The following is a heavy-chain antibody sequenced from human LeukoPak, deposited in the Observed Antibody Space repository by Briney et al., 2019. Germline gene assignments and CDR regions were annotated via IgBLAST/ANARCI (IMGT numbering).Heavy chain of an antibody. CDR1: GYTVSSNY. V-gene: IGHV3-23*01. Sequence: PGGSLRLSCAASGYTVSSNYMSWVRQAPGKGLEWVSGISITGGSTHYADSVKGRFTISRDNSKSTLYLQMNSLRAEDTAVYYCAKTKSTVTRDDYWGQGTLVTVSS. CDR2: ISITGGST. CDR3: AKTKSTVTRDDY. J-gene: IGHJ4*02. D-gene: IGHD4-17*01.